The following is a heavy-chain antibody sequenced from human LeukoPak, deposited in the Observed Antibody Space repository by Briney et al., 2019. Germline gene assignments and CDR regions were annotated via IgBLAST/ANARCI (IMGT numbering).Heavy chain of an antibody. CDR3: ARSDIVVVPADY. V-gene: IGHV3-21*01. D-gene: IGHD2-2*01. Sequence: TGGSLRLSCAASGFTFSSYSMNWVRQAPGKGLEWVSSISSSSSYIYYADSVKGRFTISRDNAKNSLYLQMNSLRAEDTAVYYCARSDIVVVPADYWGQGTLVTVSS. CDR1: GFTFSSYS. CDR2: ISSSSSYI. J-gene: IGHJ4*02.